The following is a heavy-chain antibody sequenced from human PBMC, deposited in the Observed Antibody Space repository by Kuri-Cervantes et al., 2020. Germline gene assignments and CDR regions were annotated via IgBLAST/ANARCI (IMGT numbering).Heavy chain of an antibody. V-gene: IGHV1-2*02. CDR2: INPNSGGT. J-gene: IGHJ5*02. D-gene: IGHD3-9*01. CDR3: ARDPLLLRYFDWSINGWFDP. Sequence: ASVKVSCKASGYTFTGYYMHWVRQAPGQGLEWMGWINPNSGGTNYAQKFQGRVTMTRDTSISTAYMELSRLRSDDTAVYYCARDPLLLRYFDWSINGWFDPWGPGTLVTVSS. CDR1: GYTFTGYY.